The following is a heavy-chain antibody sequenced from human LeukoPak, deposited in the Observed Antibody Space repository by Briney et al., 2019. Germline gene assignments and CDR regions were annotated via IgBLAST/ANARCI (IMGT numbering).Heavy chain of an antibody. J-gene: IGHJ5*02. CDR2: IIPIFGTA. Sequence: SVKVSCKASGGTFSSYAISWVRQAPGQGLEWMGGIIPIFGTANYAQKFQGRVTITADKSTSTVYMELSSLRSEDTAVYYCASFDWNDLNWFDPWGQGTLVTVSS. CDR3: ASFDWNDLNWFDP. V-gene: IGHV1-69*06. D-gene: IGHD1-1*01. CDR1: GGTFSSYA.